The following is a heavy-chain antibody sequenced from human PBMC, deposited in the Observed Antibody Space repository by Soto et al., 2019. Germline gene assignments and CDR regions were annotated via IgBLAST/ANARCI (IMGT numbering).Heavy chain of an antibody. Sequence: QVQLVQSRAEVKKPGASVTVSCKASGYTFSRHGISWVRQAPGQGLEWMAWSGNTNYAQKFQGRLTLTTNPSTRTAYMELRSLKSDDTAVYYCARGADDFSSGYYYEYWGQGTLVTVSS. CDR3: ARGADDFSSGYYYEY. CDR2: SGNT. V-gene: IGHV1-18*04. J-gene: IGHJ4*02. CDR1: GYTFSRHG. D-gene: IGHD3-3*01.